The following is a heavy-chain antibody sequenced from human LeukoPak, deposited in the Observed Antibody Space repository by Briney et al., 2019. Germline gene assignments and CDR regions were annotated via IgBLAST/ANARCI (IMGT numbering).Heavy chain of an antibody. CDR2: ISGSGGST. J-gene: IGHJ5*02. Sequence: GGSLRLSCAASRITFNSYAMSWVRQAPGKGLEWVSAISGSGGSTYYADSVKGRFTISRDNSKNTLYLQMNSLRAEDTAVYYCAKGQVGATRKGWFDPWGQGTLVTVSS. CDR1: RITFNSYA. CDR3: AKGQVGATRKGWFDP. V-gene: IGHV3-23*01. D-gene: IGHD1-26*01.